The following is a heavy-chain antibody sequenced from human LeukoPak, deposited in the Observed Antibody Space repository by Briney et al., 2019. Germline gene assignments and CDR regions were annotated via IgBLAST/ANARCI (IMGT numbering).Heavy chain of an antibody. CDR2: INPNGGGT. J-gene: IGHJ5*02. V-gene: IGHV1-2*02. D-gene: IGHD6-19*01. CDR3: ARAEGIAVAGMNWFDP. CDR1: GYTFTGYY. Sequence: VASVKVSCKASGYTFTGYYMHWVRQAPGQGLEWMGWINPNGGGTNYAQKFQGRVTMTRDMSISTAYMELSRLRSDDTAVYYCARAEGIAVAGMNWFDPWGQGTLVTVSS.